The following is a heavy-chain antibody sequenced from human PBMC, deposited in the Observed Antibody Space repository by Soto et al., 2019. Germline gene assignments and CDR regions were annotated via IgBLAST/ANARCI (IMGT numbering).Heavy chain of an antibody. J-gene: IGHJ6*02. CDR2: IIPIFGTA. CDR1: GGTFSSYA. D-gene: IGHD5-12*01. CDR3: ASSVAKDYYYGMDV. Sequence: QVQLVQSGAEVKKPGSSVKVSCKASGGTFSSYAISWVRQAPGQGLEWMGGIIPIFGTANYAQKFQGRVTMPADESPSTADVDLSRLRSEDTAVYYWASSVAKDYYYGMDVWGQGTTVTVSS. V-gene: IGHV1-69*12.